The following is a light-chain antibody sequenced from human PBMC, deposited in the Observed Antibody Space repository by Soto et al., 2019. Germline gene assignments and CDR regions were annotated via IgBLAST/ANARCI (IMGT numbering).Light chain of an antibody. CDR2: KAS. V-gene: IGKV1-5*03. CDR1: QSMSGW. J-gene: IGKJ4*01. CDR3: QQYSTYPLT. Sequence: DIQMTQSPSTLSASVGDRVTITCRASQSMSGWLAWYQQKPGKAPNLLIYKASSLESGVPSRFSGSGSGTEFTLTISSLQPGDFATYYCQQYSTYPLTFGGGTKVEIK.